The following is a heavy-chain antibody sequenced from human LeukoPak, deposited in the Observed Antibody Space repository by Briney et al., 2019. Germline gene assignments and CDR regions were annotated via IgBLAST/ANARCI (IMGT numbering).Heavy chain of an antibody. Sequence: GESLKITCKGSGYSFTSYWIGWVRQMPGKGLEWMGIIYPGDSDTRYSPSCQGQVTISADKSISTAYLQWSSLKASDTAMYYCARTAMGDCSGGSCYSDNALDIWGQGTMVTVSS. D-gene: IGHD2-15*01. J-gene: IGHJ3*02. CDR1: GYSFTSYW. CDR2: IYPGDSDT. CDR3: ARTAMGDCSGGSCYSDNALDI. V-gene: IGHV5-51*01.